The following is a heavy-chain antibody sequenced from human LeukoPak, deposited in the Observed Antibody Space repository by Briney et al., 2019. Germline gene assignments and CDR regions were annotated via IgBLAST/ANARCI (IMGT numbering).Heavy chain of an antibody. D-gene: IGHD3-10*01. Sequence: SETLSLTCAVYGGSFSGYYWSWIRQPPGKGLEWIGEINHSGSTNYNPSLKSRVTISVDTSKNQSSLKLSSVTAADTAVYYCARESPSRGYAFDIWGQGTMVTVSS. CDR2: INHSGST. V-gene: IGHV4-34*01. J-gene: IGHJ3*02. CDR3: ARESPSRGYAFDI. CDR1: GGSFSGYY.